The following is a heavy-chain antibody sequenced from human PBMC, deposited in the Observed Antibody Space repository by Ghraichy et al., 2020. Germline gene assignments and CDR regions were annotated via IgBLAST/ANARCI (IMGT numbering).Heavy chain of an antibody. D-gene: IGHD5-18*01. Sequence: SETLSLTCAVYGGSFSAYYWNWIRQPPGKGLEWIGEIYHSGSTNYNPSLKSRVTISVDTSKNQFSLKLKSVTAADTAVYYCARTMVTVISIGVYYYGMDVWGQGTTVTVSS. J-gene: IGHJ6*02. CDR1: GGSFSAYY. CDR3: ARTMVTVISIGVYYYGMDV. V-gene: IGHV4-34*01. CDR2: IYHSGST.